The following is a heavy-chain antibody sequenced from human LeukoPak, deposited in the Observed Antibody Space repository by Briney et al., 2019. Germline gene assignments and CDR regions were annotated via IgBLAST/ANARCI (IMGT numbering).Heavy chain of an antibody. CDR3: TTGGNYDFWSGYYYYYGMDV. CDR2: IKGKTDGGTT. CDR1: GFTFTNAW. D-gene: IGHD3-3*01. V-gene: IGHV3-15*01. J-gene: IGHJ6*02. Sequence: PGGSLRLSCAASGFTFTNAWMNWVRQAPGKGLEWIGRIKGKTDGGTTDYAAPVKGRFTISRDDSKNTLYLQMNSLKTEDTAVYYCTTGGNYDFWSGYYYYYGMDVWGQGTTVTVSS.